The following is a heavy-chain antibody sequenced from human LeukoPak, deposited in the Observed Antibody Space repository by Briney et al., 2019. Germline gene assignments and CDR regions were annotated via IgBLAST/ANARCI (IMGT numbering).Heavy chain of an antibody. CDR3: ARGGTYYDFWSGHYFDY. J-gene: IGHJ4*02. Sequence: ASVKVSCKASNNTLSNNGITWVRQAPGQGLEWMGWISAYNGNTNYAQKLQGRVTMTTDTSTSTAYMELRSLRSDDTAVYYCARGGTYYDFWSGHYFDYWGQGTLVTVSS. CDR1: NNTLSNNG. D-gene: IGHD3-3*01. CDR2: ISAYNGNT. V-gene: IGHV1-18*01.